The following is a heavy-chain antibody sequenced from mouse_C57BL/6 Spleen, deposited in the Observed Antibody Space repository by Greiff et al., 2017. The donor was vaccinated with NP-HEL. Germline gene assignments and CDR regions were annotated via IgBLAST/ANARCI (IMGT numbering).Heavy chain of an antibody. CDR3: VTTDFDY. CDR1: GYSFTSYY. CDR2: IYPGSGNT. J-gene: IGHJ2*01. V-gene: IGHV1-66*01. Sequence: QVQLQQSGPELVKPGASVKISCKASGYSFTSYYIHWVKPRPGQGLEWIGWIYPGSGNTKYNEKFKGKATLTADTTSSTDYMQLSSLTSEDSAVYYCVTTDFDYWGQGTTLTVSS. D-gene: IGHD1-1*01.